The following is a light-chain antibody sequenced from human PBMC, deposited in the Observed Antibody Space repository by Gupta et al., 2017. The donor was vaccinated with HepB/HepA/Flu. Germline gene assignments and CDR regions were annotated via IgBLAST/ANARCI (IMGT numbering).Light chain of an antibody. CDR1: QSASSY. CDR2: AAS. J-gene: IGKJ5*01. V-gene: IGKV3-11*01. Sequence: EIVLTQSPATLSLSPGERATLSCRASQSASSYLAWYQQKPGQAPRLLIHAASNRATGIPARFSGSGSGTDFTLTISSLEPEDFAVYYCQQGSHWPTFGQGTRLEIQ. CDR3: QQGSHWPT.